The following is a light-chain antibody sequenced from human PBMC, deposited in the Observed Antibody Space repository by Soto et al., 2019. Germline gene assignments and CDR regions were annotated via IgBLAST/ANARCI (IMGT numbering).Light chain of an antibody. CDR3: QQYDTSPLT. Sequence: SWLAWYQQKPGKAPKLLLYKASSLESGVPSRFSGSGSGTEFTLTISSLQPDDFGTYYCQQYDTSPLTFGGGTKVDIK. V-gene: IGKV1-5*03. J-gene: IGKJ4*01. CDR1: SW. CDR2: KAS.